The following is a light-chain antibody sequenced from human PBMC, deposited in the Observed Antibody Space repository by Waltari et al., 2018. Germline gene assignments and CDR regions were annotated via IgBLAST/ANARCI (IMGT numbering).Light chain of an antibody. CDR3: SSYAGSDNPNVV. CDR2: EVS. V-gene: IGLV2-8*01. J-gene: IGLJ2*01. CDR1: SSDVGGYNY. Sequence: QSALTQPPSASGSPGQSVTISCTGTSSDVGGYNYVSWYQQHPGKAPKVMIFEVSKRPPGVPDRFSGSKSGNTASLTVSGLQAEDEADYFCSSYAGSDNPNVVFGGGTKLIVL.